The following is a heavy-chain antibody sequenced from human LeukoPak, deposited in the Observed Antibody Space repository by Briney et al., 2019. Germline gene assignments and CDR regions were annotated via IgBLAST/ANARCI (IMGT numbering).Heavy chain of an antibody. CDR3: ARRGAAAVDDAFDI. CDR1: GYTFTGYY. CDR2: INPNSGGT. D-gene: IGHD6-13*01. V-gene: IGHV1-2*02. J-gene: IGHJ3*02. Sequence: ASVKVSCKASGYTFTGYYMHWVRQAPGQGLEWMGWINPNSGGTNYAQKFQGRVTMTRDTSISTAYMELRSLRPDDTAVYYCARRGAAAVDDAFDIWGQGTMVTVSS.